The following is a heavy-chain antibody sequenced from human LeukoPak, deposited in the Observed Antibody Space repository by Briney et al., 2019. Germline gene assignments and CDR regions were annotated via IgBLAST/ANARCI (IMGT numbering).Heavy chain of an antibody. J-gene: IGHJ5*02. Sequence: SETLSLTCAVYGGSFSGYYWSWIRQPPGKGLEWIANIYYSGSTYYSPSLKSRVTISVDTSKNQFSLKLSSVTAADTAVYYCANLISPGWLDPWGQGILVTVSS. CDR2: IYYSGST. CDR3: ANLISPGWLDP. CDR1: GGSFSGYY. V-gene: IGHV4-34*01.